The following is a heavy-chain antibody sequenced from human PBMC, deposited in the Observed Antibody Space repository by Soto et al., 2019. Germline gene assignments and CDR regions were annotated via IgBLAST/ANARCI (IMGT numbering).Heavy chain of an antibody. D-gene: IGHD2-15*01. CDR3: VRAYCSGGSCYPYNYGMDV. CDR1: GFTFGRYS. V-gene: IGHV3-21*01. J-gene: IGHJ6*02. Sequence: PGGCMRLACAASGFTFGRYSMNWVSQAPGKGLEWVSSISSSSSYIYYADSVKGRFTITRDNAKNSLYLQMNSLRAEDTAVDYCVRAYCSGGSCYPYNYGMDVWGQGTTVTVSS. CDR2: ISSSSSYI.